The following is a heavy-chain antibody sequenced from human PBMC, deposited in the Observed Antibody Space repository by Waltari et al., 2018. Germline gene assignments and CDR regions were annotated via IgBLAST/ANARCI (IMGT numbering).Heavy chain of an antibody. J-gene: IGHJ4*02. Sequence: QVQLQQWGAGLLKPSETLSLTCAVYGGSFSGYYWSWIRQPPGKGLEWIGEINHSGSTNYNPSLKSRVTISVDTSKNQFSLKLSSVTAADTVVYYCVRRAGTTAFDYWGQGTLVTVSS. CDR3: VRRAGTTAFDY. V-gene: IGHV4-34*01. CDR2: INHSGST. CDR1: GGSFSGYY.